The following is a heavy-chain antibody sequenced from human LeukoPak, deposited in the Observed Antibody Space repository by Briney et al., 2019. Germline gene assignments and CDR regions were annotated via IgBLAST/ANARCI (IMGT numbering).Heavy chain of an antibody. CDR3: AKDGVAGNEPYYFDY. CDR1: GFTFSSYG. J-gene: IGHJ4*02. D-gene: IGHD1-1*01. Sequence: GGSLRLSCAASGFTFSSYGMHWVRQAPGKGLEWVAFIRYDGSNKYYADSVKGRFTISRDNSKNTLYLQMNSLRAEDTAVYYCAKDGVAGNEPYYFDYWGQGTQVTVSS. CDR2: IRYDGSNK. V-gene: IGHV3-30*02.